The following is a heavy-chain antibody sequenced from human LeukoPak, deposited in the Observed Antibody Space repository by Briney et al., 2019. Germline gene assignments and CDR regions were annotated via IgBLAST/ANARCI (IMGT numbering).Heavy chain of an antibody. V-gene: IGHV4-4*07. D-gene: IGHD3-22*01. CDR2: IYTSGST. Sequence: SETLSLTCTVSGGSISSYYWSWIRQPAGKGLEWIGRIYTSGSTNYNPSLKSRVTMSVDTSKNQFSLKLSSVTAADTAVYYCARQDYYDSSGYYPNWFDPWGQGTLVTVSS. J-gene: IGHJ5*02. CDR3: ARQDYYDSSGYYPNWFDP. CDR1: GGSISSYY.